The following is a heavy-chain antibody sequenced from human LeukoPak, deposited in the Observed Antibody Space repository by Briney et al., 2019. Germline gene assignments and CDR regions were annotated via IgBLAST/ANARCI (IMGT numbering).Heavy chain of an antibody. V-gene: IGHV3-48*03. D-gene: IGHD3-22*01. CDR2: TSSSGSTI. CDR3: ARAPRHYYDSSGYVDY. J-gene: IGHJ4*02. Sequence: GGSLRLSCAASGFTFSSYEMNWVRQAPGKGLEWVSYTSSSGSTIYYADSVKGRFTISRDNAKNSLYLQMNSLRAEDTAVYYCARAPRHYYDSSGYVDYWGQGTLVTVSS. CDR1: GFTFSSYE.